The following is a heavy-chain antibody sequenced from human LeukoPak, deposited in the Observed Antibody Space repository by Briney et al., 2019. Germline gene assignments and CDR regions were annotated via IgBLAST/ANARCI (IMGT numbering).Heavy chain of an antibody. J-gene: IGHJ4*02. D-gene: IGHD6-6*01. CDR2: ISGSGGTT. CDR3: AKGPHSSSPRTDY. CDR1: GFTFSAYA. V-gene: IGHV3-23*01. Sequence: GGSLRLSCAASGFTFSAYAMAWVRQAPGKGLEWVSTISGSGGTTYSADSVKGRFTISRDNSKNILYLQVNSLRAGDTAVYYCAKGPHSSSPRTDYWGQGTLVTVSS.